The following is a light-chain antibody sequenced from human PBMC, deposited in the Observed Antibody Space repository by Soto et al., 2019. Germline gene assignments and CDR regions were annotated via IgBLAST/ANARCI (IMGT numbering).Light chain of an antibody. V-gene: IGLV2-14*01. CDR1: TSYVGDYNY. CDR2: DVS. J-gene: IGLJ1*01. CDR3: SSYTTSSTPYV. Sequence: QSALTQPASVSGSPGQSITSSCTGTTSYVGDYNYVSWYQQHPGKAPKFMIYDVSNRPSGVSNRFSGSKSVNTASLTISGLQAEDEADYYCSSYTTSSTPYVFGTGTKLTVL.